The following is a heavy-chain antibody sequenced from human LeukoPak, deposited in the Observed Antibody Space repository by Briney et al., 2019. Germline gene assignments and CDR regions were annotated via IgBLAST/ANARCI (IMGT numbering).Heavy chain of an antibody. CDR1: GGSISSYY. J-gene: IGHJ4*02. D-gene: IGHD1-26*01. CDR3: ARGLRVGNTGYYFDY. V-gene: IGHV4-59*08. Sequence: SETLSLTCTVSGGSISSYYWSWIRQSPGKGLEWIGYIYYSGSTNYNPSLKSRVTISVDTSKNQFSLKLSSVTAADTAVYYCARGLRVGNTGYYFDYWGQGTRVTVSS. CDR2: IYYSGST.